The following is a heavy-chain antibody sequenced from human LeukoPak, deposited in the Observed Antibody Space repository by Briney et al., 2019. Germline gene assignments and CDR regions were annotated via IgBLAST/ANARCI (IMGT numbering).Heavy chain of an antibody. J-gene: IGHJ6*02. CDR3: ASHTEPHDYGDCGGYKNHYYGMDV. D-gene: IGHD4-17*01. V-gene: IGHV5-51*01. CDR2: IYPGDSDT. CDR1: GYSFTSYW. Sequence: GESLKISCKGSGYSFTSYWIGWVRQMPGKGLEWMGIIYPGDSDTRYSPSFQGQVTISADKSISTAYLQWSSLKASDTAMYYCASHTEPHDYGDCGGYKNHYYGMDVWGQGTTVTVSS.